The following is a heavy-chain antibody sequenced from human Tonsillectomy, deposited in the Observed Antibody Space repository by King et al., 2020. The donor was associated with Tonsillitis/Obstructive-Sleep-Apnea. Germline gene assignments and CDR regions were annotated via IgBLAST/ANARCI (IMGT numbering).Heavy chain of an antibody. CDR2: ISYDGSNK. CDR1: GFTFSSYG. V-gene: IGHV3-30*18. D-gene: IGHD3-3*01. J-gene: IGHJ4*02. Sequence: VQLVESGGGVVQPGRSLRLSCAASGFTFSSYGMHWVRQAPGKGLEWVAVISYDGSNKYYADSVKGRFTISRDNSKNTLYLQMNSLRAEDTAVYYCAKGDFWSGYYEGRPGRVGVFDYWGQGTLVTVSS. CDR3: AKGDFWSGYYEGRPGRVGVFDY.